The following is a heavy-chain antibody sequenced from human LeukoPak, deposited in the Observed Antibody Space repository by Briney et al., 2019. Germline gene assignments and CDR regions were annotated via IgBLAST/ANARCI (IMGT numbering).Heavy chain of an antibody. CDR1: GYTFTGYY. CDR2: INPDSGAT. V-gene: IGHV1-2*02. Sequence: ASVKVSCKASGYTFTGYYMHWVRQVPGQGLQRMGWINPDSGATNYAQNFQGRVTMTRDTSISTAYMEVSRLISDDTAVYYCARDGGLDYWGQGTLVIVSS. J-gene: IGHJ4*02. D-gene: IGHD3-16*01. CDR3: ARDGGLDY.